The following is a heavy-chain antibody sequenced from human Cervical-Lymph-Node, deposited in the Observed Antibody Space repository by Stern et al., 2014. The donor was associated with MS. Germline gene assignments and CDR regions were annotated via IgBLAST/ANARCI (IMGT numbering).Heavy chain of an antibody. CDR3: ARGGWNFDF. J-gene: IGHJ4*02. D-gene: IGHD3-16*01. V-gene: IGHV5-51*03. Sequence: VQLVQSGAEVKKPGESLRISCKGSGYPVSSYWIAWVRQMPGNGLEWRRSSYPGDSDTKYSPSFQGQVTISADKSINTAYLQWDTLKALDSAIYYCARGGWNFDFWGQGSLVTVSS. CDR1: GYPVSSYW. CDR2: SYPGDSDT.